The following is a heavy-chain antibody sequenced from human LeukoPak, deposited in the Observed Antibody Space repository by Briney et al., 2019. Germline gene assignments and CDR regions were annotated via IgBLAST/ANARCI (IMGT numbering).Heavy chain of an antibody. J-gene: IGHJ3*02. CDR2: IRSKANSYAT. Sequence: HPGGSLRLSCAASGFTFSSYAMSWVRQASGKGLEWVGRIRSKANSYATAYAASVKGRFTISRDDSKNTAYLQMNSLKTEDTAVYYCTTALYTRELRGFDIWGQGTMVTVSS. V-gene: IGHV3-73*01. CDR3: TTALYTRELRGFDI. D-gene: IGHD1-26*01. CDR1: GFTFSSYA.